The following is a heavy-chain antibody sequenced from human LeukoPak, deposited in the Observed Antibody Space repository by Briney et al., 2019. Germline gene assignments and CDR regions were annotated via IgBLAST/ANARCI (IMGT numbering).Heavy chain of an antibody. Sequence: SETLFLTCTVSGGSVSSSDYYWSWIRQPAGKGLEWIGRIYTSGSTNYNPSLKSRVTMSVDTSKNQFSLKLSSVTAADTAVYYCARETGTTSGFDYWGQGTLVTVSS. CDR3: ARETGTTSGFDY. CDR1: GGSVSSSDYY. D-gene: IGHD1-7*01. J-gene: IGHJ4*02. CDR2: IYTSGST. V-gene: IGHV4-61*02.